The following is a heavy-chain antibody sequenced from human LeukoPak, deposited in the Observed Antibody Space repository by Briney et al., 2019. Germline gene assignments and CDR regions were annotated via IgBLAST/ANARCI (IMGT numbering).Heavy chain of an antibody. V-gene: IGHV4-38-2*01. J-gene: IGHJ6*03. CDR1: GYSISSGYY. D-gene: IGHD2-2*01. CDR3: ARVVPAAMNYYYYYMDV. CDR2: IYHSGST. Sequence: SETLSLTCAVSGYSISSGYYWGWIRQPPGKGLEWIGSIYHSGSTYYNPSLKSRVTISVDTSKNQLSLKLSSVTAADTAVYYCARVVPAAMNYYYYYMDVWGKGTTVTVSS.